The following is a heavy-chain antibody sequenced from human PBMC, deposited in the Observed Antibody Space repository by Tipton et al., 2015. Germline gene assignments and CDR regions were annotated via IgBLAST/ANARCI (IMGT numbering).Heavy chain of an antibody. D-gene: IGHD3-9*01. J-gene: IGHJ4*02. CDR1: SGSISRSY. V-gene: IGHV4-59*08. CDR2: IFYDGST. Sequence: PGLVKPSETLSLTCTVSSGSISRSYWSWIRQPPGKGLEWIGYIFYDGSTNYNPSLKSRVTMSRDTSKNQFSLKLTSVTAADTAVYYCACQDYDSLTRDYQTVDYWGQGTLVTVSS. CDR3: ACQDYDSLTRDYQTVDY.